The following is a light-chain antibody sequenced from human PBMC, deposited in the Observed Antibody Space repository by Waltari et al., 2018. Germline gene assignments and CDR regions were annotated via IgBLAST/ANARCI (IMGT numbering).Light chain of an antibody. J-gene: IGKJ5*01. V-gene: IGKV4-1*01. CDR2: WAS. CDR3: QRYFDIVL. Sequence: DIVMTQSPDSLAVSLGERATINCKSRQSFLYSSNNKNYLAWYQQKPGQPPKLLIYWASTRESGVPDRFSGSGSGTDFTLTISSLQAEDVAVYYCQRYFDIVLFGQGTRVEIK. CDR1: QSFLYSSNNKNY.